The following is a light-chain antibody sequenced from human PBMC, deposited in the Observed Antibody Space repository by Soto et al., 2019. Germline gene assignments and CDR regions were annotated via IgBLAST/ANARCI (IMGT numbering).Light chain of an antibody. CDR2: GAS. J-gene: IGKJ1*01. V-gene: IGKV3-15*01. Sequence: EIVMAQSPATLSVSPGERATLSCRASQSISSNLAWYQQKPGQAPRLLIYGASTRATGIPARFRGSGSGTEFTVTISSLQSEDFAVYFCQHYNNWPPWTFGQGTKVEIK. CDR1: QSISSN. CDR3: QHYNNWPPWT.